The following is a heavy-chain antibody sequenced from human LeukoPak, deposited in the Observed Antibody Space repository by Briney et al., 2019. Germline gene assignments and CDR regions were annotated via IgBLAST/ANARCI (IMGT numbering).Heavy chain of an antibody. CDR1: GFTFSSYA. Sequence: GGSLRLSCAASGFTFSSYAMSWVRQAPGKGLEWVSAISGSGGSTYYADSVKGRFTISRDNSKNTLYLRMNSLRAEDTAVYFCANVPDYYQGWGQGTLVTVSS. D-gene: IGHD4/OR15-4a*01. CDR3: ANVPDYYQG. CDR2: ISGSGGST. J-gene: IGHJ4*02. V-gene: IGHV3-23*01.